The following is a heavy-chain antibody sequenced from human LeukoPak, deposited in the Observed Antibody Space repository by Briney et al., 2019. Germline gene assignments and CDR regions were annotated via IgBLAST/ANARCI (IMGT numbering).Heavy chain of an antibody. CDR2: INHSGST. V-gene: IGHV4-34*01. D-gene: IGHD3-22*01. Sequence: PSDTLSLTCAVYGGSFSGYYWSWIRQPPGKGLEWIGEINHSGSTNYNPSLKSRVTISVDTSKNQFSLKLSSVTAADTAVYYCARDAVYDSSGYYSFDYWGQGTLVTVSS. CDR3: ARDAVYDSSGYYSFDY. CDR1: GGSFSGYY. J-gene: IGHJ4*02.